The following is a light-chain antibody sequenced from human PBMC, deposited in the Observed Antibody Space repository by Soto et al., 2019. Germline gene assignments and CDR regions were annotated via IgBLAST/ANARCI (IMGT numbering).Light chain of an antibody. V-gene: IGLV1-40*01. CDR2: DNN. Sequence: QSGLTQPPSVSGAPGQKVTISCTGSSSNIGGGYDVHWYQQLPGTAPKLLIYDNNNRPSGVPDRISGSKSGTSASLAITGLKAEAEADYYCQSYDTSLSGMVFGGGTKRTVL. J-gene: IGLJ3*02. CDR3: QSYDTSLSGMV. CDR1: SSNIGGGYD.